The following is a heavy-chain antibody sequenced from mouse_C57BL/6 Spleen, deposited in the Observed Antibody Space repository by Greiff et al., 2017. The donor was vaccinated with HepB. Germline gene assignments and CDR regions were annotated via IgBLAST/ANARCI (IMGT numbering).Heavy chain of an antibody. J-gene: IGHJ2*01. CDR1: GYAFSSYW. V-gene: IGHV1-80*01. CDR2: IYPGDGDT. CDR3: ASGDSSGPYYFDY. D-gene: IGHD3-2*02. Sequence: QVQLQQSGAELVKPGASVKISCKASGYAFSSYWMNWVKQRPGKGPEWIGQIYPGDGDTNYNGKFKGKATLTADKSSSTAYMQLSSLTSEDSAVYFCASGDSSGPYYFDYWGQGTTLTVSS.